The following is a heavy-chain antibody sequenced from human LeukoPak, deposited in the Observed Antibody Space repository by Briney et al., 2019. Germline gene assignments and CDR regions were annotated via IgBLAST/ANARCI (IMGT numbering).Heavy chain of an antibody. D-gene: IGHD3-10*01. CDR1: RDSVSSNNAA. J-gene: IGHJ4*02. CDR2: TYYRSNWNN. V-gene: IGHV6-1*01. Sequence: SQTLSLTCAISRDSVSSNNAAWNWIRQSPSRGLEWLGRTYYRSNWNNDYAVSVKSRIIINPDTSKNQFSLHLNSVTPEDTAVYYCARARLHHNYGSGTSFDYWGQGTLVTVSS. CDR3: ARARLHHNYGSGTSFDY.